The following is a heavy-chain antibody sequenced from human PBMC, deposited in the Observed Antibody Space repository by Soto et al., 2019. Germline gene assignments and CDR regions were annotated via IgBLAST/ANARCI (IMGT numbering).Heavy chain of an antibody. Sequence: QVQLVESGGGVVQPGRSLRLSCAASGFTFSSYGMHWVRQAPGKGLEWVAVIWYDGSNKYYADSVKGRFTISRDNSNNTLYLQMNSLRAEDTAVYYCARGDWRGVVRGVIDLYYYGMDVWGQGTTVTVSS. CDR1: GFTFSSYG. J-gene: IGHJ6*02. CDR2: IWYDGSNK. CDR3: ARGDWRGVVRGVIDLYYYGMDV. D-gene: IGHD3-10*01. V-gene: IGHV3-33*01.